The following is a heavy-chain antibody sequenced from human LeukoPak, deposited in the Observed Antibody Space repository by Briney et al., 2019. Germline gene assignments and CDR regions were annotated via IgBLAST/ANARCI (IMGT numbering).Heavy chain of an antibody. CDR3: AKEWSYSTGIYYFDY. Sequence: GGSLRLSSAASGFTFSSYWMSWVRQAPGKGLEWVANIKQDGSEKYYVDSVKGRFTISRDNAKNSLYLQMNSLRAEDTAVYYCAKEWSYSTGIYYFDYWGQGILVTVSS. J-gene: IGHJ4*02. CDR1: GFTFSSYW. V-gene: IGHV3-7*04. CDR2: IKQDGSEK. D-gene: IGHD2-8*02.